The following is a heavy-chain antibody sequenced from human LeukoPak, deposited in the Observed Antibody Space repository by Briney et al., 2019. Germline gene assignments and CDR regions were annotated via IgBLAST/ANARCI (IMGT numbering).Heavy chain of an antibody. Sequence: GEALKISCKGSGYSFTSYWIGWVRQMPGKGLEWMGIIYPGDSDTRYSPSFQGQVTISADKSISTAYLQWSSLKASDTAMYYCARQRDYGDSPDAFDIWGQGTMVTVSS. CDR1: GYSFTSYW. V-gene: IGHV5-51*01. D-gene: IGHD4-17*01. CDR2: IYPGDSDT. CDR3: ARQRDYGDSPDAFDI. J-gene: IGHJ3*02.